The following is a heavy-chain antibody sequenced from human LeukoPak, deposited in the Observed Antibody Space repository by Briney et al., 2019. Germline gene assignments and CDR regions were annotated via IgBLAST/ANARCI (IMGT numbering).Heavy chain of an antibody. J-gene: IGHJ4*02. CDR3: ARGSEAATIFY. CDR2: IFSGGST. Sequence: PGGSLRLSCAASGFTLSSNYMNWVRQAPGKGLGWVSVIFSGGSTYYTDSVKGRFTISRDNSRNTLYLQMNSLRAEDTAVYYCARGSEAATIFYWGQGTLVTVSS. D-gene: IGHD3-3*01. CDR1: GFTLSSNY. V-gene: IGHV3-53*01.